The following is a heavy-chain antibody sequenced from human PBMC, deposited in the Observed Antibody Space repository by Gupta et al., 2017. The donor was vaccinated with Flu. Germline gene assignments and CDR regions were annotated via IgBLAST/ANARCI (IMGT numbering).Heavy chain of an antibody. V-gene: IGHV1-18*01. CDR3: ASGLRTGRGSFPYYYYGMDV. Sequence: QVQLVQSGAEVKKPGASVKVSCKASGYTFTSYGISWVRQAPGQGLEWMGWISAYNGNTNYAQKLQGRVTMTTDTSTSTAYMELRSLRSDDTAVYYCASGLRTGRGSFPYYYYGMDVWGQGTTVTVSS. J-gene: IGHJ6*02. CDR2: ISAYNGNT. D-gene: IGHD3-10*01. CDR1: GYTFTSYG.